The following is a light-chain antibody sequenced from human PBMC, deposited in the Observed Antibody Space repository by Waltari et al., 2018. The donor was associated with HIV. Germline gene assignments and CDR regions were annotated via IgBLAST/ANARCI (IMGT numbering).Light chain of an antibody. CDR2: RND. CDR3: ASWDDSLGGLWV. J-gene: IGLJ3*02. Sequence: QSVLTQPPSASGPPGQRVTISCSAPGPSIGTNYVFWSQQLPGTSHRLLIHRNDLRPSGVPDRFSGSKSGPSASLAISGLRSEDEASYYCASWDDSLGGLWVFGGGTKLTVL. V-gene: IGLV1-47*01. CDR1: GPSIGTNY.